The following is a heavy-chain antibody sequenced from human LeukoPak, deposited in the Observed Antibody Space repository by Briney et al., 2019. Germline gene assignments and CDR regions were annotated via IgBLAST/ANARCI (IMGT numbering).Heavy chain of an antibody. D-gene: IGHD5-24*01. Sequence: GGSLSLSCAASGFTFSSYSMHWVRQAPGKGLEWVSSINSSSSYIYYADSVKGRFTISRDNAKNSLYLQMNSLRAEDTAVYYCAAEMATQNGNDAFDIWGQGTMVTVSS. CDR3: AAEMATQNGNDAFDI. CDR2: INSSSSYI. V-gene: IGHV3-21*01. CDR1: GFTFSSYS. J-gene: IGHJ3*02.